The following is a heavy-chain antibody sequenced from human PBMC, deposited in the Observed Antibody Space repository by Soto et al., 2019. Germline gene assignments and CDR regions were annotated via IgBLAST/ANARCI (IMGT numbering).Heavy chain of an antibody. CDR3: ARGSYSSGWYFGSSWPDY. CDR1: GFTFSSYW. CDR2: INSEGSST. V-gene: IGHV3-74*01. J-gene: IGHJ4*02. Sequence: EVQLVESGGGLVQPGGSLRLSCAASGFTFSSYWMHWVRQAPGKGLVWVARINSEGSSTSHADPVKGRFTISRDNAKNTLYLQKNSLRAEDTAVHYCARGSYSSGWYFGSSWPDYWGQGTLVTVSS. D-gene: IGHD6-19*01.